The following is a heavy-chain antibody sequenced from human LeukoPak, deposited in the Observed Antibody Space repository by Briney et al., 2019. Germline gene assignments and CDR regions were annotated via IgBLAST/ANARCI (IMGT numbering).Heavy chain of an antibody. Sequence: AGGSLRLSCEASGFTFSSYWMHWVRQVPGEGLVWVSRINSDGSSTTYADSVKSRFTISRDNAKNTLNLQMNSLRVEDTAVYYCAREGRVTGYDFDYWGQGTLVTVSS. V-gene: IGHV3-74*03. J-gene: IGHJ4*02. CDR1: GFTFSSYW. D-gene: IGHD5-12*01. CDR2: INSDGSST. CDR3: AREGRVTGYDFDY.